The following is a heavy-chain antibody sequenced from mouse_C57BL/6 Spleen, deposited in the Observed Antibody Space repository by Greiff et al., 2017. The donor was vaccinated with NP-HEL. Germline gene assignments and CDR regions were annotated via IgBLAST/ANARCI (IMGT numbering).Heavy chain of an antibody. D-gene: IGHD1-1*01. Sequence: VQLQQSGPELVKPGASVKIPCKASGYTFTDYNMDWVKQSHGKSLEWIGDINPNNGGTIYNQKFQGKATLTVDKSSSTAYMELRSLTAEDTAVYYCARLRGSSYGYFDVWGTGTTVTVSS. J-gene: IGHJ1*03. CDR1: GYTFTDYN. V-gene: IGHV1-18*01. CDR3: ARLRGSSYGYFDV. CDR2: INPNNGGT.